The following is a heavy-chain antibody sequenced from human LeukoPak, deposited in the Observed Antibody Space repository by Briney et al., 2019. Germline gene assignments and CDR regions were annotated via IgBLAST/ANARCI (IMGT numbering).Heavy chain of an antibody. CDR2: INPNSGGA. Sequence: GASVKVSCKASGYTFTGYYMHWVRQAPGQGFEWMGWINPNSGGANYAQKFQGRVTMTRDTSIRTAYMELSRLRSDDPAVYYCARGRYSGYERPVWYFDLWGRGTLVTVSS. CDR3: ARGRYSGYERPVWYFDL. CDR1: GYTFTGYY. D-gene: IGHD5-12*01. J-gene: IGHJ2*01. V-gene: IGHV1-2*02.